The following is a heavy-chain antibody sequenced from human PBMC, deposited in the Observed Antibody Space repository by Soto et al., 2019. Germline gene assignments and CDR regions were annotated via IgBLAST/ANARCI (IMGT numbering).Heavy chain of an antibody. D-gene: IGHD4-17*01. V-gene: IGHV4-30-4*01. J-gene: IGHJ5*02. CDR3: ARGYGDYDRGTNWFDP. CDR1: GGSISSGDYY. CDR2: IYYSGST. Sequence: SETLSLTCTVSGGSISSGDYYWSWIRQPPGKGLEWIGYIYYSGSTYYNPSLKSRVTISVDTSKNQFSLKLSSVTAADTAVYYCARGYGDYDRGTNWFDPWGQGTLVTVSS.